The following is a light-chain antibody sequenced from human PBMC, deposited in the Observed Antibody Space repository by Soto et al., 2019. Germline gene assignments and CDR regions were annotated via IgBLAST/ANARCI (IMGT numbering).Light chain of an antibody. CDR3: QQNYIPPPT. CDR2: AAS. J-gene: IGKJ4*02. CDR1: QSISTF. V-gene: IGKV1-39*01. Sequence: DILMTQSPSSLSASVGDRVTITCRASQSISTFLNWYQQKPGKAPKPLIFAASSLQSGVPSRFRGSGSGTKFTLTISGLQHEDFATYYCQQNYIPPPTFGSGNRLEI.